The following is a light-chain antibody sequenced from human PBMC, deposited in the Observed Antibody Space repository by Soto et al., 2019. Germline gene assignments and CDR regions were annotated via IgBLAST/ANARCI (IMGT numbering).Light chain of an antibody. Sequence: QSALTQPPSVSGSPGQSVTISCTGTSSDVGGYNRVSWYQQPPGKAPKLLIYDVSNRPSGGSTRFSGSKSGNTASLTISGLQAEEEADYYCTAYATGSADVFGPGTKLTVL. CDR1: SSDVGGYNR. V-gene: IGLV2-18*02. CDR2: DVS. J-gene: IGLJ1*01. CDR3: TAYATGSADV.